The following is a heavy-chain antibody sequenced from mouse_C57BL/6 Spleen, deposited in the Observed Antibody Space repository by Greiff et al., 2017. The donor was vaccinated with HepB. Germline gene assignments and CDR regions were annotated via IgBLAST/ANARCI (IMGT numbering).Heavy chain of an antibody. CDR3: ARDRTAQATSAWFAY. J-gene: IGHJ3*01. V-gene: IGHV3-6*01. CDR2: ISYDGSN. CDR1: GYSITSGYY. D-gene: IGHD3-2*02. Sequence: EVQLQQSGPGLVKPSQSLSLTCSVTGYSITSGYYWNWIRQFPGNKLEWMGYISYDGSNNYNPSLKNRISITRDTSKNQFFLKLNSVTTEDTATYYCARDRTAQATSAWFAYWGQGTLVTVSA.